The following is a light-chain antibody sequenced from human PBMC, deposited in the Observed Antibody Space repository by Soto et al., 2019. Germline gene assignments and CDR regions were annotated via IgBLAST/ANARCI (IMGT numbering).Light chain of an antibody. J-gene: IGKJ1*01. CDR2: GAS. V-gene: IGKV3-20*01. CDR3: QQYGSSGT. CDR1: QSVSSSR. Sequence: EIVLTQSPGTLSLSPGERATLSCRASQSVSSSRLAWYRQKPGQAPRLLIYGASTRATGIPARFSGSGSGTEFTLTISRLEPEDFAVYYCQQYGSSGTFGQGTKVDIK.